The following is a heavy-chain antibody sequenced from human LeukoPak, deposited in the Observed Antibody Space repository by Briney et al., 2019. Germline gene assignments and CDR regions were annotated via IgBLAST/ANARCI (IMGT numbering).Heavy chain of an antibody. D-gene: IGHD1-26*01. CDR3: AREDSGSFYYFDY. Sequence: ASVKVSCKASGYTFTGYYMHWVRQAPGQGLEWMGWINPNSGGTNYAQKFQGRVTMTRDTSISTAYMELSRLRSDDTAVYYCAREDSGSFYYFDYWGQGTLVTVSS. J-gene: IGHJ4*02. CDR2: INPNSGGT. CDR1: GYTFTGYY. V-gene: IGHV1-2*02.